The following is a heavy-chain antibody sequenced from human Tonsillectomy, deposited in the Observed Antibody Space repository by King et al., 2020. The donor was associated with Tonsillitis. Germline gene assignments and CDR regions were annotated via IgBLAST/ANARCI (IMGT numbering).Heavy chain of an antibody. J-gene: IGHJ4*02. D-gene: IGHD3-22*01. CDR1: GYTFTSYD. Sequence: QLVQSGAEVKKPGASVKVSCKASGYTFTSYDINWVRQATGQGLEWMGWMNPNSGNTGYAQKFQGRVTMTRNTSISTAYMELSSLRSEDTAVYYCARGPTPYYYDSGGYSDYWGQGTLVTVSS. CDR3: ARGPTPYYYDSGGYSDY. V-gene: IGHV1-8*02. CDR2: MNPNSGNT.